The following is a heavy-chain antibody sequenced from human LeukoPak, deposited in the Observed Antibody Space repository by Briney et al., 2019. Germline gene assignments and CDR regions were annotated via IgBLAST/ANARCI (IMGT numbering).Heavy chain of an antibody. D-gene: IGHD3-22*01. CDR3: TTDPNYYDSSGYYFC. Sequence: GGSLRLSCAASGFTFSNAWMSWVRQAPGKGLEWVGRIKSKTDGGTTDYAAPVKGRFTISRDDSKNTLYLQMNSLKTEDTAVYYCTTDPNYYDSSGYYFCWGQGTLVTVSS. CDR2: IKSKTDGGTT. CDR1: GFTFSNAW. J-gene: IGHJ4*02. V-gene: IGHV3-15*01.